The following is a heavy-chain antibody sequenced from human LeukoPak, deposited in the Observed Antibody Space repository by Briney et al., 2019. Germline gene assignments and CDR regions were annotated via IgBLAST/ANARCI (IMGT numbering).Heavy chain of an antibody. CDR2: ISPDSGGT. J-gene: IGHJ4*02. CDR3: ARIQGNGDYRDY. V-gene: IGHV1-2*02. CDR1: GYTFTGYY. Sequence: ASVKVSCKASGYTFTGYYIHWVRQAPGQGLEWMGWISPDSGGTNYAQKFQGRATMTRDTSISTAYMELRTLTSDDTAVYYCARIQGNGDYRDYWGQGTLVTVSS. D-gene: IGHD4-17*01.